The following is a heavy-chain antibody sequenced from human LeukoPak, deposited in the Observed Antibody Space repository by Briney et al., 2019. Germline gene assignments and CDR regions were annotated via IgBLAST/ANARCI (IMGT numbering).Heavy chain of an antibody. CDR2: VFTSGNT. CDR3: ARGTGSLFY. CDR1: GGSITRGSYY. Sequence: PSETLSLTCAVSGGSITRGSYYWTWIRQPAGKALEWIGHVFTSGNTNYNPSLKGRVTISIETSKSQFSLNLNSVTAADTAVYYCARGTGSLFYWGHGILVTISS. J-gene: IGHJ4*01. V-gene: IGHV4-61*09. D-gene: IGHD3-10*01.